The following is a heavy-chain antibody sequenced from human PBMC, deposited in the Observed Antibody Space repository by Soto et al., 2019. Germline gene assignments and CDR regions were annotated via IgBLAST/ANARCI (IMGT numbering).Heavy chain of an antibody. D-gene: IGHD6-6*01. CDR3: AREAARPGPFDY. V-gene: IGHV3-30-3*01. CDR2: ISYDGSNT. J-gene: IGHJ4*02. CDR1: GFTFSSYA. Sequence: PGGSLRLSCAASGFTFSSYAMHLVRQAPGKGLEWVAGISYDGSNTYYADSVKGRFTISRDNSKNTLYLQMNSLRAEDTAVYYCAREAARPGPFDYWGQGTLVTVS.